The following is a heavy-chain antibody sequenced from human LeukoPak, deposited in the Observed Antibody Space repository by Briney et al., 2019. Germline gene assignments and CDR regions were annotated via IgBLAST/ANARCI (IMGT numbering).Heavy chain of an antibody. CDR3: AKALKGIVVVKGAFDI. D-gene: IGHD3-22*01. V-gene: IGHV3-23*01. CDR2: ISGSGGST. CDR1: GFTFSSYE. Sequence: GGSLRLSCAASGFTFSSYEMNWVRQAPGKGLEWVSAISGSGGSTYYADSVNGRFAISKDNSKNTLYVQMDSLRAEDTAVYYCAKALKGIVVVKGAFDIWGQGTKVTVSS. J-gene: IGHJ3*02.